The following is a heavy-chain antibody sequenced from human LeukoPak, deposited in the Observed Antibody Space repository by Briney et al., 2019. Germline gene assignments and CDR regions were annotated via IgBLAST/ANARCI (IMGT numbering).Heavy chain of an antibody. D-gene: IGHD6-19*01. Sequence: GASVKVSCKASGGTFSSYAISWVRQAPGQGLEWMGGIIPIFGTANYAQKFQGRVTITADESTSTAYMELSSLRSEDTAVYYCAREIAVAGTDAFDIWGQGTMVTVSS. CDR1: GGTFSSYA. V-gene: IGHV1-69*01. CDR2: IIPIFGTA. J-gene: IGHJ3*02. CDR3: AREIAVAGTDAFDI.